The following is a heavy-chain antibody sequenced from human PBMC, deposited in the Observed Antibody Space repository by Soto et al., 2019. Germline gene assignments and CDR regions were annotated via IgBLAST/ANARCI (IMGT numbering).Heavy chain of an antibody. CDR2: IDHSGYT. Sequence: SETLSLTCAVYGGSFSGYYWNWIRQPPGKGLEWIGEIDHSGYTNYNPSLKIRVTISVDTSKNQFSLRLTSVTAADTAVYYCARVRDWFDPWGQGTLVTVSS. D-gene: IGHD3-3*01. J-gene: IGHJ5*02. CDR1: GGSFSGYY. CDR3: ARVRDWFDP. V-gene: IGHV4-34*01.